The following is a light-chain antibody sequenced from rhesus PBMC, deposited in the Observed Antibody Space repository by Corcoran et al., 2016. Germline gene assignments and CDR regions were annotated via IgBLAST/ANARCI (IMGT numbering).Light chain of an antibody. CDR2: NTN. J-gene: IGLJ1*01. Sequence: QAVVTQEPSLTVSPGGTVTLTCGASTGAVTSSNYPNWFQQKPGQAPRGLIYNTNSKHSWTPARFSGSLAGGIAALTLSGAQPEVDAEYYCVLYYCGVYIFGAGTRLTVL. V-gene: IGLV7-76*01. CDR1: TGAVTSSNY. CDR3: VLYYCGVYI.